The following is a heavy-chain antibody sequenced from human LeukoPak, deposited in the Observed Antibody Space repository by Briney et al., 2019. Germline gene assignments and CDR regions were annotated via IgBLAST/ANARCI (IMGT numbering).Heavy chain of an antibody. CDR1: GGSINSGTFY. D-gene: IGHD1-26*01. CDR2: MYYDGSS. V-gene: IGHV4-39*01. Sequence: PSETLSLTCTVSGGSINSGTFYWGWIRQPPGKGLEWIGSMYYDGSSYYNPSLKSQVTTSVDTSKNQFSLKLTSVTAADTAVYFCARRSDSGSDDGEDYFDYWGQGTLVTVSS. J-gene: IGHJ4*02. CDR3: ARRSDSGSDDGEDYFDY.